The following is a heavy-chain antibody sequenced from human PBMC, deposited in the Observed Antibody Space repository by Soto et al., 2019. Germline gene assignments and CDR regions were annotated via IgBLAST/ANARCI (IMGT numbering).Heavy chain of an antibody. D-gene: IGHD6-19*01. CDR3: ARVRGIAVAGYYFDY. Sequence: QVQLQESGPGLVKPSGTLSLTCAVSSGSISSSNWWSWVRQPPWKGLEWIGEIYHSGSTNYNPSLKSRVTISVDKSKNQFSLKLSSVTAADTAVYYCARVRGIAVAGYYFDYWGQGTLVTVSS. J-gene: IGHJ4*02. CDR1: SGSISSSNW. CDR2: IYHSGST. V-gene: IGHV4-4*02.